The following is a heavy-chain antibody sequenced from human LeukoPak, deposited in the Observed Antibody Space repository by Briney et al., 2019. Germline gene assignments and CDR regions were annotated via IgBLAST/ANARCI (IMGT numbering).Heavy chain of an antibody. Sequence: PSQTLSLTCTVSGGSISSGGYYWSWIRQHPGKGLEWIGYIYYSGSTYYNPSLKSRVTISVDTSKNQFPLKLSSVTAADTAVYYCASDYGSGSYRFDFWGQGTLVSVSS. D-gene: IGHD3-10*01. CDR3: ASDYGSGSYRFDF. CDR2: IYYSGST. CDR1: GGSISSGGYY. V-gene: IGHV4-31*03. J-gene: IGHJ4*02.